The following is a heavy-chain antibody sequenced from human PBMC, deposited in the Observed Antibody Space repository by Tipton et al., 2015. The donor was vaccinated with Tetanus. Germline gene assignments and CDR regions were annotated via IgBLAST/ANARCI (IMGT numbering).Heavy chain of an antibody. J-gene: IGHJ4*02. D-gene: IGHD5-18*01. CDR3: AKTKRGYSYGSFDL. CDR1: GFTFSSYA. Sequence: SLRLSCAVSGFTFSSYAMSWVRQAPGKGLEWVSTISGSSAGTYYAGSVKGRFTISRGNSKNSLFLLMNTLTAEDTALYYCAKTKRGYSYGSFDLWGQGTLVTVSS. CDR2: ISGSSAGT. V-gene: IGHV3-23*01.